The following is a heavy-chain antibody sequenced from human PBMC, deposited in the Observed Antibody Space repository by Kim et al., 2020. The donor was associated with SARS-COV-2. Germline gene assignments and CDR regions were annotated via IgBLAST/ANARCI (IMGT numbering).Heavy chain of an antibody. Sequence: GGSLRLSCAASRFTFSSYEMNWVRQAPGKGLEWVSYVSSSGSMIKYADSVKGRFTISRDNAKNSLYLQMNSLRAEDTAVYYCARGDGGYYYGMDVWGQGTTVTVSS. J-gene: IGHJ6*02. CDR1: RFTFSSYE. CDR3: ARGDGGYYYGMDV. V-gene: IGHV3-48*03. CDR2: VSSSGSMI.